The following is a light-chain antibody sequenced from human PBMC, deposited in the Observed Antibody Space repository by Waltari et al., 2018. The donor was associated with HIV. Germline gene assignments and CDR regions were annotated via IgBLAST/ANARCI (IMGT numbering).Light chain of an antibody. Sequence: QSVLTQPPSVSAAPGQKVTISCSGSSHHFGNDYLSWYPQLPGTAPKLLIYENNKRPSGIPDRFSGSKSGTSATLGITGLQTGDEADYYCGTWDSSLSAVFGTGTRVTVL. CDR2: ENN. CDR1: SHHFGNDY. CDR3: GTWDSSLSAV. J-gene: IGLJ1*01. V-gene: IGLV1-51*02.